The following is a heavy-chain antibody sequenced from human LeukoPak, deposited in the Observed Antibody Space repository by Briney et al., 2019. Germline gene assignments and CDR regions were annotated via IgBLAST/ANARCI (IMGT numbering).Heavy chain of an antibody. D-gene: IGHD5-12*01. V-gene: IGHV4-34*01. CDR2: INHSGST. Sequence: PSETLSLTCAVYGGSFSGYYWSWIRQPPGKGLEWIGEINHSGSTNYNPSLTSQVTISVDTSKNQFSLKLSSVTAADTAVYYCAGARWLRPIDYWGQGTLVTVSS. J-gene: IGHJ4*02. CDR1: GGSFSGYY. CDR3: AGARWLRPIDY.